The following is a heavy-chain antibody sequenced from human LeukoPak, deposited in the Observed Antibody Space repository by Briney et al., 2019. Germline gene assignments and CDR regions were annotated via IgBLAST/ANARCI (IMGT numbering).Heavy chain of an antibody. CDR2: LYIGGNT. CDR1: GLTVNNNY. CDR3: MTAAGYNFGQY. D-gene: IGHD5-18*01. Sequence: GGSLRLSCAASGLTVNNNYMNWVRQAPGEGLEWVSALYIGGNTYYADSVRGRFTISRDNSKNTLYLQMNSLRAEDTAIYYCMTAAGYNFGQYWGQGTLVTVSS. V-gene: IGHV3-53*01. J-gene: IGHJ4*02.